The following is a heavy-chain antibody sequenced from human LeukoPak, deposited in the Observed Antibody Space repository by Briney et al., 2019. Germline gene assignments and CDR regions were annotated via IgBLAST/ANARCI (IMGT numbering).Heavy chain of an antibody. Sequence: GGSLRLSCAASEFSVGSNYMTWVRQAPGKGLEWVASIQYDGSNKYYADFVKGRFTVSRDNSKNTLYLQMGSLRAEDTAVYYCAKAWPDTYYYDSTGYYYLDYWGQGTLVTVSS. D-gene: IGHD3-22*01. CDR2: IQYDGSNK. CDR1: EFSVGSNY. V-gene: IGHV3-30*02. CDR3: AKAWPDTYYYDSTGYYYLDY. J-gene: IGHJ4*02.